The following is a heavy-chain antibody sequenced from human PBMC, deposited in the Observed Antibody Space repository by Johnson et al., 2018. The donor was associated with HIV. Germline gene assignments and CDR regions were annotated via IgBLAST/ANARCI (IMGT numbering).Heavy chain of an antibody. CDR1: GFTFSSYA. V-gene: IGHV3-30-3*01. Sequence: VQLVESGGGVVQPGGSLILSCAASGFTFSSYAMHWVRQAPGKGLEWVAIMSYDGSNKYYADSVKGRFTISRDNSKNTLYLQMNSLRAEDTAVYYCARDINYYDSSGYLIGSDAVDLWGQGTMVTVSS. D-gene: IGHD3-22*01. CDR2: MSYDGSNK. CDR3: ARDINYYDSSGYLIGSDAVDL. J-gene: IGHJ3*01.